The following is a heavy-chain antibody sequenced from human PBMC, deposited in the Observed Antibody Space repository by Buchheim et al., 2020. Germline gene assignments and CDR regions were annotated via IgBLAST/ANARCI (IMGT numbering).Heavy chain of an antibody. CDR3: ARRGDGYIPKEGVYYFDY. Sequence: QLQLQESGPGLVKPSETLSLTCTVSGGSISSSSYYWGWIRQPPGKGLEWIGSIYYSGSTYYNPSLKSRVTISVDTSKNQFSLKLSSVTAADTAVYYCARRGDGYIPKEGVYYFDYWGQGTL. D-gene: IGHD5-24*01. J-gene: IGHJ4*02. V-gene: IGHV4-39*01. CDR1: GGSISSSSYY. CDR2: IYYSGST.